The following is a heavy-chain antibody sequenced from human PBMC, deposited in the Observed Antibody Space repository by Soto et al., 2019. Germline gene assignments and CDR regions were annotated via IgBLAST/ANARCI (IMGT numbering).Heavy chain of an antibody. Sequence: PSETLSLTCAVYGGSFSGYYWSWIRQPPGKGLEWIGEINHSGSTNYNPSIKSRVTISVDTSKNQFSLKLSSVTAADTAVYYCAILRGSSSWYREYYYYMDVWGKGTTVTVSS. CDR2: INHSGST. V-gene: IGHV4-34*01. D-gene: IGHD6-13*01. CDR1: GGSFSGYY. J-gene: IGHJ6*03. CDR3: AILRGSSSWYREYYYYMDV.